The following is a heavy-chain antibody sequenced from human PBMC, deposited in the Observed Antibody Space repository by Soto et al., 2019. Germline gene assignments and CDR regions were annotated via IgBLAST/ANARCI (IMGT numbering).Heavy chain of an antibody. CDR1: GGSISSYY. D-gene: IGHD6-13*01. J-gene: IGHJ6*03. V-gene: IGHV4-59*08. Sequence: QVQLQESGPGLVKPSETLSLTCTVSGGSISSYYWSWIRQPPGKGLEWIGYIYYSGSTNHNPSLKSRVHISVDTSKNQFSLKLSSVTAADTAVYYCARHAGAAPGLYYYYYMDVWGKGTTVTVSS. CDR2: IYYSGST. CDR3: ARHAGAAPGLYYYYYMDV.